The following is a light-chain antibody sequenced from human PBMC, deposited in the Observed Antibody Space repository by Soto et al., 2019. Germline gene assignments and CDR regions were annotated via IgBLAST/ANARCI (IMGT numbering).Light chain of an antibody. V-gene: IGLV1-40*01. CDR3: QSYDTSLSGFVV. Sequence: QSVLTQPPSVSGAPGQRVTISCSGSSSNIGTAYGVHWYQQLPGTAPKLLIYGDSNRPSGVPDRFSGSKSGASASLAITGLQAEDEADYYCQSYDTSLSGFVVFGGGTKLTVL. J-gene: IGLJ2*01. CDR2: GDS. CDR1: SSNIGTAYG.